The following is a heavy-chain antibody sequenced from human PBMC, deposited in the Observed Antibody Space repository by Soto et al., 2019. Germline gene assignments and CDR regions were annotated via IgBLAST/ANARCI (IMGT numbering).Heavy chain of an antibody. V-gene: IGHV3-21*01. CDR1: GFIFTSYS. D-gene: IGHD3-22*01. CDR3: ARGPTYDSSGYTPHY. J-gene: IGHJ4*02. Sequence: GGSLRLSCAASGFIFTSYSMNWVRQAPGKGLEWVSSISSSSSYIYYADSVKGRFTISRDNAKNSLYLQMSSLRAEDTAVYYCARGPTYDSSGYTPHYWGQGTLVTVSS. CDR2: ISSSSSYI.